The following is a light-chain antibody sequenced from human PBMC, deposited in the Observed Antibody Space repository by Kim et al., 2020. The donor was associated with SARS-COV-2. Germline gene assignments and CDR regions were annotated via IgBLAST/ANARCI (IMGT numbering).Light chain of an antibody. J-gene: IGKJ1*01. Sequence: LSPGERATLSCRASQSVSSYLAWYQQKPGQAPRLLIYDASNRATGIPARFSGSGSGTDFTLTISSLEPEDFAVYYCQQRSNWLGTFGQGTKVDIK. CDR3: QQRSNWLGT. CDR2: DAS. CDR1: QSVSSY. V-gene: IGKV3-11*01.